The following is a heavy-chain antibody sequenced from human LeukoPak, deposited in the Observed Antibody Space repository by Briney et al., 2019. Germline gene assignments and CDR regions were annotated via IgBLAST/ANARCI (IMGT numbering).Heavy chain of an antibody. V-gene: IGHV4-38-2*02. CDR2: IYYSGST. D-gene: IGHD5-12*01. Sequence: SETLSLTCTVSGYSISSGYYWGWIRQPPGKGLEWIGSIYYSGSTYYNPSLKSRVTISVDTSKNQFSLKLSSVTAADTAVYYCASMIVATILEGPYNWFDPWGQGTLVTVSS. CDR3: ASMIVATILEGPYNWFDP. CDR1: GYSISSGYY. J-gene: IGHJ5*02.